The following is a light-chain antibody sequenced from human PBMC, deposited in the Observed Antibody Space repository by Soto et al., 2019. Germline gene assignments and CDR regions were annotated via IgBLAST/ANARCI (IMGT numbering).Light chain of an antibody. CDR1: NIDVGGYKY. V-gene: IGLV2-11*01. CDR2: DVS. J-gene: IGLJ1*01. CDR3: CSYAGSPYV. Sequence: SPTPPPPVSGASWQAIPLPFPGNNIDVGGYKYVSWYQQHPGKAPKLMIYDVSERPSGVPDRFSGSKSGNTASLTISGLHAEDEADYYCCSYAGSPYVFGTGTKVTVL.